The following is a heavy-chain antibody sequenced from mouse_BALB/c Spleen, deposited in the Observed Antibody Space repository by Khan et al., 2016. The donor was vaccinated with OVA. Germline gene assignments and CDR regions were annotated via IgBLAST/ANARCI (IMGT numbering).Heavy chain of an antibody. J-gene: IGHJ3*01. V-gene: IGHV14-1*02. Sequence: EVQLKQSGAELVRPGTLVRLSCKASGFTIKDYYMHWVKQRPEQGLVWIGRIDPENGDTIYDPTFQGKASITSDTSSNPAYLQLSSLTSEDTAVYYCARDGYAPGFAYWGQGTLVTVSA. CDR2: IDPENGDT. CDR3: ARDGYAPGFAY. CDR1: GFTIKDYY. D-gene: IGHD2-2*01.